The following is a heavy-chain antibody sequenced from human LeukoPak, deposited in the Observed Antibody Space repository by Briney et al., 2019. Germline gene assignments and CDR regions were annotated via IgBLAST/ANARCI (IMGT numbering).Heavy chain of an antibody. Sequence: SETLSLTCTVSRGSMNSYYWSWIRQPPGKGLEWIGYIYYSGSTNYNPSLKSRVTISVDTSKNQFSLKLSSVTAADTAVYYCASLNREAFDIWGQGTMVTVSS. CDR1: RGSMNSYY. D-gene: IGHD1-14*01. V-gene: IGHV4-59*01. CDR3: ASLNREAFDI. J-gene: IGHJ3*02. CDR2: IYYSGST.